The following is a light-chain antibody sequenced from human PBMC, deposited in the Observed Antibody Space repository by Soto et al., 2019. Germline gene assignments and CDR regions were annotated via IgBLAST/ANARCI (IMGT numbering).Light chain of an antibody. CDR1: SSDVGGYNY. CDR3: SSYTTSNTRQIV. V-gene: IGLV2-14*03. CDR2: DVS. Sequence: ALTQPASVSGSPGHSITISCTGTSSDVGGYNYVSWYQHHPGKAPKLMIYDVSNRPSGVSNRFSGSKSGNTASLTISGLQPEDEADYYCSSYTTSNTRQIVFGTGTKVTVL. J-gene: IGLJ1*01.